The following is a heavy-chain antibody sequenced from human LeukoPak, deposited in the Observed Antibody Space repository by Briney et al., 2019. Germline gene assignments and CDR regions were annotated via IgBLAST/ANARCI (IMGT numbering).Heavy chain of an antibody. CDR1: GASFSSYY. CDR2: IIYSGAT. Sequence: PSETLSLTCTVSGASFSSYYWSWIRQTPGKGLEWIGNIIYSGATNYNPSLKSRVTISVDTSKNQISLKLSSVAAADTAVYYCARDPPSGSTVWGQGTMVTVSS. D-gene: IGHD6-25*01. CDR3: ARDPPSGSTV. J-gene: IGHJ3*01. V-gene: IGHV4-59*12.